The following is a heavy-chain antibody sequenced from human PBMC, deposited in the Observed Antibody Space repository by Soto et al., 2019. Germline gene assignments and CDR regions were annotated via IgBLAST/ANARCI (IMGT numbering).Heavy chain of an antibody. D-gene: IGHD4-17*01. CDR1: GFTFSSYG. Sequence: QVQLVESGGGVVQPGRSLRLSCAASGFTFSSYGMHWVRQAPGKGLEWVAVIWYDGSNKYYADSVKGRFTISRDNSKNTLYLQMNSLRAEDTAVYYCARVDNLYGDYVGMDYWGQGTLVTVSS. J-gene: IGHJ4*02. CDR3: ARVDNLYGDYVGMDY. CDR2: IWYDGSNK. V-gene: IGHV3-33*01.